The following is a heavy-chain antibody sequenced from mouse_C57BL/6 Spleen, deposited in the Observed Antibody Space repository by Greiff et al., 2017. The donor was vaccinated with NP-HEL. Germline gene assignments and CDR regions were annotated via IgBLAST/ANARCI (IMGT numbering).Heavy chain of an antibody. CDR3: ARGPAQAKSGAWFAY. D-gene: IGHD3-2*02. CDR1: GYTFTSYW. V-gene: IGHV1-52*01. J-gene: IGHJ3*01. CDR2: IDPSDSET. Sequence: QVQLQQPGAELVRPGSSVKLSCKASGYTFTSYWLHWVKQRPIQGLEWIGNIDPSDSETHYNQKFKDKATLTVDKSSSTAYMQLSSLTSEDSAVYYCARGPAQAKSGAWFAYWGQGTLVTVSA.